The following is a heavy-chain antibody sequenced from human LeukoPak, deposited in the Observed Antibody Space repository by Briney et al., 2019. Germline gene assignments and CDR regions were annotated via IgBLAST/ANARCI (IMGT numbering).Heavy chain of an antibody. V-gene: IGHV3-53*01. D-gene: IGHD6-13*01. J-gene: IGHJ6*03. CDR2: IYSGGST. CDR3: TTTPYSSSYYYYMDV. CDR1: GFTVSSNY. Sequence: PGGSLRLSCAASGFTVSSNYMSWVRQAPGKGLEWVSVIYSGGSTYYADSVKGRFTISRDISKNTLYLQMNSLKTEDTAVYYCTTTPYSSSYYYYMDVWGKGTTVTVSS.